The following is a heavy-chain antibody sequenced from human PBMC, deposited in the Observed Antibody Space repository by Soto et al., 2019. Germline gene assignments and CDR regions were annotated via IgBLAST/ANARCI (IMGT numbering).Heavy chain of an antibody. CDR3: TVGGAGHPFDY. V-gene: IGHV4-59*01. CDR2: IHYSGST. D-gene: IGHD3-16*01. J-gene: IGHJ4*02. Sequence: WTWIRQPPGKGLEWIGNIHYSGSTNYSPSLKGRVIISVDTSENQSSLKLSSVTTADTAVYYCTVGGAGHPFDYWGQGTLVTLPS.